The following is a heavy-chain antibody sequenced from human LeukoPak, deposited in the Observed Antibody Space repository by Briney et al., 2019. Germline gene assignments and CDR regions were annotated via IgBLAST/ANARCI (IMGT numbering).Heavy chain of an antibody. CDR2: IYYSGST. D-gene: IGHD3-3*01. V-gene: IGHV4-59*12. CDR3: ARVERITIFGVVIRSYYYYMDV. J-gene: IGHJ6*03. CDR1: GGSISSYY. Sequence: SETLSLTCTVSGGSISSYYWSWIRQPPGKGLEWIGYIYYSGSTNYNPSLKSRVTISVDTSKNQFSLKLSSVTAADTAVYYCARVERITIFGVVIRSYYYYMDVWGKGTTVTVSS.